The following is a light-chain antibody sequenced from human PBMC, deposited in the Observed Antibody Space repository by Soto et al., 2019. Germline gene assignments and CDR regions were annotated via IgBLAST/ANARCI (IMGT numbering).Light chain of an antibody. CDR2: EVS. V-gene: IGLV2-14*01. Sequence: QSVLTQPASVSGSPGQSITISCTGTSSDVGGYNYVSWYQQHSGKAPKLMIYEVSNRPSGVSNRFSGSKSGNTASLTISALQAVDEAAYYCSSYTSSSTFYVFGTGTKVTVL. CDR3: SSYTSSSTFYV. CDR1: SSDVGGYNY. J-gene: IGLJ1*01.